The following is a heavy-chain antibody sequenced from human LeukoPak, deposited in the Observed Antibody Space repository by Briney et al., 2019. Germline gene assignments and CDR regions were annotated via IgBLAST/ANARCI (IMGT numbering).Heavy chain of an antibody. CDR1: GFTFSSYS. Sequence: TGGSLRLSCAASGFTFSSYSMNWVRQAPGKGLEWVSYISSRGSTIYYADSVKGRFTISRDNAKNSLYLQMTSLRDEDTAVYYCARDSSGWKYYFDYWGQGTLVTVPS. CDR3: ARDSSGWKYYFDY. J-gene: IGHJ4*02. CDR2: ISSRGSTI. V-gene: IGHV3-48*02. D-gene: IGHD6-19*01.